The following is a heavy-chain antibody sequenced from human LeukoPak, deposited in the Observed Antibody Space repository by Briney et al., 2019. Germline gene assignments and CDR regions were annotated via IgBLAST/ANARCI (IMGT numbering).Heavy chain of an antibody. CDR2: IIPMSRTT. V-gene: IGHV1-69*13. J-gene: IGHJ4*02. D-gene: IGHD3-10*02. Sequence: GASVKVSCKASGDTFSNYAFTWVRQAPGQGLEWMGGIIPMSRTTNYALKFRGRVTISADESTSTAYMELSSLRSEDTGVYYCARLEITVLTTSDCWGQGTLVTVSS. CDR1: GDTFSNYA. CDR3: ARLEITVLTTSDC.